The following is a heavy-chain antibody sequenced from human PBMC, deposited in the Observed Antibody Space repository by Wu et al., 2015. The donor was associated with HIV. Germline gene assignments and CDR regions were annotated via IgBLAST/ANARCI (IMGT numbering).Heavy chain of an antibody. Sequence: QVQLVQSGAEVKKPGSSVKVSCKPSGGTFSSYAISWVRQAPGQGLEWMGRINPISGPLKYAQKFQGRLTITADKYTTTVYMELSSLRPKDTAVYYCARVQFDPHYYTYFDLWGQGTTGHCLL. CDR2: INPISGPL. V-gene: IGHV1-69*08. CDR1: GGTFSSYA. J-gene: IGHJ2*01. CDR3: ARVQFDPHYYTYFDL. D-gene: IGHD3-10*01.